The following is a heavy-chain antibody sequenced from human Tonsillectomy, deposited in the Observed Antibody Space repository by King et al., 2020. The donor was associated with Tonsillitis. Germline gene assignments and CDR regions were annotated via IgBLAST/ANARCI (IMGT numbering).Heavy chain of an antibody. CDR1: GGTFTSYA. V-gene: IGHV1-69*04. CDR2: IIPIVGIA. J-gene: IGHJ3*02. Sequence: QLVQSGAEVKKPGSSVKVSCKASGGTFTSYAISWVRQAPGQGLEWMGRIIPIVGIANYAQKFQGRVTITADKSTSTAYMELSSLRSEDTAVYYCARDITMVRGVIMHAFDIWGQGKMVTVSS. D-gene: IGHD3-10*01. CDR3: ARDITMVRGVIMHAFDI.